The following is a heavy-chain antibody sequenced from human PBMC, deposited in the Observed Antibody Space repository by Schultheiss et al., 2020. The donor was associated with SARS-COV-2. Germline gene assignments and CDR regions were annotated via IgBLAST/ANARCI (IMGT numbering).Heavy chain of an antibody. CDR2: IWYDGSKK. CDR3: AREWGYCSGGTCYPDGGLDY. Sequence: GGSLRLSCAASGFIFSSYGMHWVRQAPGKGLEWVAVIWYDGSKKYYADSVKGRFTISGDNSKNTLYLEMNSLRAEDTAVYYCAREWGYCSGGTCYPDGGLDYWGQGSLVTVSS. V-gene: IGHV3-33*01. D-gene: IGHD2-15*01. CDR1: GFIFSSYG. J-gene: IGHJ4*02.